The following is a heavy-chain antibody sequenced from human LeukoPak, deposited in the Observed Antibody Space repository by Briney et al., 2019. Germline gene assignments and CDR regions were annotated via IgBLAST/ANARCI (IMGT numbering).Heavy chain of an antibody. CDR1: GFTFSSYW. V-gene: IGHV3-7*01. J-gene: IGHJ3*02. CDR3: ARDRDCSSTSCYVEDDAFDI. Sequence: GGSLRLSCAASGFTFSSYWMSWVRQAPGKGLEWLANIKQDGSEKYYVDSVKGRFTISRDNAKNSLYLQMNSLRAEDTAVYYCARDRDCSSTSCYVEDDAFDIWGQGTMVTVSS. CDR2: IKQDGSEK. D-gene: IGHD2-2*01.